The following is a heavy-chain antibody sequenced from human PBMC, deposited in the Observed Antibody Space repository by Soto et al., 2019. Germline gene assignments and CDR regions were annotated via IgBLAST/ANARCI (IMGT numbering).Heavy chain of an antibody. D-gene: IGHD6-13*01. CDR1: GFTFRNYD. CDR3: ARVRGQQFVDWYFDL. V-gene: IGHV3-13*01. J-gene: IGHJ2*01. CDR2: IGTTGDT. Sequence: EVQLVESGGGLKQPGESLRLSCAASGFTFRNYDMHWVRQVTGKGLEWVSGIGTTGDTYSPDYVKGRFTISREDAKKSMYLQMSSLRPEDTAVYFCARVRGQQFVDWYFDLWGRGTLVTVSS.